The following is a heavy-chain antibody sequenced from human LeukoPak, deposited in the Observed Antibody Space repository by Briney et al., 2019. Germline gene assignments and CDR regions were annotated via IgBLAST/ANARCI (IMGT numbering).Heavy chain of an antibody. J-gene: IGHJ4*02. Sequence: GGSLRLSCAASGFTFSSYWMHWVRQAPGKGLVWVSRINSDGSSTSYADSVKGRFTISRDNAKNTLYLQMNSLRAEDTAVYYCARATYGGHVLVLFDYWGQGTLVTVSS. CDR1: GFTFSSYW. D-gene: IGHD5-12*01. CDR2: INSDGSST. V-gene: IGHV3-74*01. CDR3: ARATYGGHVLVLFDY.